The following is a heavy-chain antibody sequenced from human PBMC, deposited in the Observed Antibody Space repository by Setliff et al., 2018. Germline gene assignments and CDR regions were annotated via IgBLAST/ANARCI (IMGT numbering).Heavy chain of an antibody. CDR1: GHSLTSNH. Sequence: ASVKVSCKASGHSLTSNHFHWGRQAPGKGLEWMGTINPNDGYTIYAPAFQGRVAMTTDTSTGTAYMEVRSLRSDDTAQYYCVRDRAAIVVGPPTAAFDIWGQGTMVTVSS. V-gene: IGHV1-46*01. CDR3: VRDRAAIVVGPPTAAFDI. D-gene: IGHD2-2*01. CDR2: INPNDGYT. J-gene: IGHJ3*02.